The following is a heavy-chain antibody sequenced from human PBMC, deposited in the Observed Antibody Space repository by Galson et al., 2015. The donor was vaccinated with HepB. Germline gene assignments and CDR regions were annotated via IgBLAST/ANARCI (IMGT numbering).Heavy chain of an antibody. CDR3: ARSKGIPVTNKFDP. Sequence: SVKVSCKVSGYTLTELSMHWVRQAPGKGLEWMGGFDPEDGETIYAQKFQGRVTMTEDTSTDTAYMELSSLRSEDTAVYYCARSKGIPVTNKFDPWGQGTLVTVSS. CDR1: GYTLTELS. CDR2: FDPEDGET. D-gene: IGHD4-17*01. V-gene: IGHV1-24*01. J-gene: IGHJ5*02.